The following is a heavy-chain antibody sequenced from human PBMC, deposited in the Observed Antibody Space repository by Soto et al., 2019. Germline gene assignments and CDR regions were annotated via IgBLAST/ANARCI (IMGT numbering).Heavy chain of an antibody. CDR2: IYYSGST. V-gene: IGHV4-39*01. D-gene: IGHD3-10*01. CDR3: ARRRSVLLWFGELLKDYYYYMDV. CDR1: GGSISSSSYY. J-gene: IGHJ6*03. Sequence: SETLSLTCTVSGGSISSSSYYWGWVRQPQGKGLEWIGSIYYSGSTYYNPSLKSRVTISVDTSKNQFSLKLSSVTAADTAVYYCARRRSVLLWFGELLKDYYYYMDVWGKGTTVTVFS.